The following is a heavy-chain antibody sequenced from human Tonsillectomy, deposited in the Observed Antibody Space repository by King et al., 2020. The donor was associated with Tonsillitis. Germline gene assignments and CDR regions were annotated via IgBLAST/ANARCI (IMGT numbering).Heavy chain of an antibody. CDR3: ARAGNILTGYYIDYDNMEM. D-gene: IGHD3-9*01. CDR2: IIPIFGTA. J-gene: IGHJ6*03. V-gene: IGHV1-69*12. CDR1: GGTFSSYA. Sequence: QLVQSGAEVKKPGSSVKVSCKASGGTFSSYAISWVRQAPGQGLEWMGGIIPIFGTANYAQKFQGRVTITADESTSTAYMELSSLRSEDTAVYYCARAGNILTGYYIDYDNMEMGGRGTTVTGS.